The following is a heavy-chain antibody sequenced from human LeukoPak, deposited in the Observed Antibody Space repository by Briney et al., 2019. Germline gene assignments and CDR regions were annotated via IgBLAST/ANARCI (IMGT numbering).Heavy chain of an antibody. J-gene: IGHJ4*02. V-gene: IGHV1-58*02. CDR3: AADLWCSGGSCYSDSSGWYSNY. CDR1: GFTFTSSA. Sequence: SVKVSCKASGFTFTSSAMQWVRQARGQRLEWIGWIAVGSGNTNYAQKFQERVTITRDMSTSTAYMELSSLRSEDTAVYYCAADLWCSGGSCYSDSSGWYSNYWGQGTLVTVSS. D-gene: IGHD2-15*01. CDR2: IAVGSGNT.